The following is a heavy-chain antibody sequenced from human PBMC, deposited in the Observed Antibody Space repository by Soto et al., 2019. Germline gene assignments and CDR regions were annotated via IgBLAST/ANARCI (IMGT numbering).Heavy chain of an antibody. D-gene: IGHD3-22*01. CDR3: ASLAPYYYDSSGYYPEVYFDY. CDR2: IIPIFGTA. CDR1: GGTFSSYA. J-gene: IGHJ4*02. V-gene: IGHV1-69*13. Sequence: SVKVSCKASGGTFSSYAISWVRQAPGQGLEWMGGIIPIFGTANYAQKFQGRVTITADESTSTAYMELSSLRSEDTAVYYCASLAPYYYDSSGYYPEVYFDYWGQGTLVTVSS.